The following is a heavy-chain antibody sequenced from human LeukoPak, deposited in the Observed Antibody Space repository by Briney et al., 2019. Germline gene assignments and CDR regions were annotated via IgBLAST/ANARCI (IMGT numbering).Heavy chain of an antibody. Sequence: SETLSLTCAVYGGSFSGYYWSWIRQPPGKGLEWIGEINHSGSTNYNPSLKSRVTISVDTSKNQFSLELSSVTAADTAVYYCARVERITMIVVVKAQYYYYMDVWGKGTTVTVSS. J-gene: IGHJ6*03. CDR1: GGSFSGYY. CDR3: ARVERITMIVVVKAQYYYYMDV. V-gene: IGHV4-34*01. D-gene: IGHD3-22*01. CDR2: INHSGST.